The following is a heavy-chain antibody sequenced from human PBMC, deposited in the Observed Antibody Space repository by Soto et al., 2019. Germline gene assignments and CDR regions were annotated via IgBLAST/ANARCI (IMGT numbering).Heavy chain of an antibody. J-gene: IGHJ4*02. CDR2: ISAHNGNT. V-gene: IGHV1-18*01. Sequence: QIQLVQSGAEVKKPGASVKVSCKAAGYTFSNYAIKWVRQAPGQGLEWMGWISAHNGNTNYAEKFQGRVAMTTDTSTHTAYMELRSLRSDDTAVYYCARDLSSGYDLDDFTYGGQGTLVTVSS. CDR3: ARDLSSGYDLDDFTY. D-gene: IGHD5-12*01. CDR1: GYTFSNYA.